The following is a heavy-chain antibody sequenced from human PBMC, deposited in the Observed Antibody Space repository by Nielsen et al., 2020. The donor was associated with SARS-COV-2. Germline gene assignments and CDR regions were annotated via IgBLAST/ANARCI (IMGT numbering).Heavy chain of an antibody. CDR2: ISSSGSTI. Sequence: GEPLKISCAASGFTFSDYYMSWIRQAPGKGLEWVSYISSSGSTIYYADSVKGRFTISRDNAKNSLYLQMNSLRAEDTAVYYCARGGSSWPFDYWGQGTLVTVSS. V-gene: IGHV3-11*01. J-gene: IGHJ4*02. CDR3: ARGGSSWPFDY. CDR1: GFTFSDYY. D-gene: IGHD6-13*01.